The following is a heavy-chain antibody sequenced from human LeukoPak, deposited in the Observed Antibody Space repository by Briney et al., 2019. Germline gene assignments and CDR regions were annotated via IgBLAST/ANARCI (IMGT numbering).Heavy chain of an antibody. D-gene: IGHD1-1*01. V-gene: IGHV3-48*02. CDR2: IISRSSNI. CDR1: GFTFSSYE. CDR3: ARAQDNAFDS. J-gene: IGHJ4*02. Sequence: GGSLRLSCAASGFTFSSYEMNGVRQAPGKGLEWVSYIISRSSNIYYADSVRGRFTISRDNTQNSTYLKMSSLRDEDTAVYYCARAQDNAFDSWGQGTLVTVSS.